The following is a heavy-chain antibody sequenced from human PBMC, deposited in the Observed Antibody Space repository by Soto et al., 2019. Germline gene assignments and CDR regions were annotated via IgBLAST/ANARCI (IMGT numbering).Heavy chain of an antibody. CDR3: ASRDTVPEFATY. D-gene: IGHD5-18*01. CDR1: GDSISSGGYY. CDR2: ISDSGST. Sequence: SETLSLTCTVSGDSISSGGYYWSWVRQHPGKGLEWIGYISDSGSTFYTPSLKSRVTIAVDTSENQFPLKMSSVTAADTAVYYCASRDTVPEFATYWGQGTQVTAPQ. J-gene: IGHJ4*02. V-gene: IGHV4-31*03.